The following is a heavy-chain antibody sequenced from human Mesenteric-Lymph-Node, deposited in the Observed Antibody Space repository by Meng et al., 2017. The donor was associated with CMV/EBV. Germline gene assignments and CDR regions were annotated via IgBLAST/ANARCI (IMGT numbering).Heavy chain of an antibody. Sequence: SLKISCAASGFTFDDYAMHWVRQAPGKGLEWVSGITWNSGRTDYADSVKGRFTISRDNAKNSLYLQMNSLRPEDTALYYCAKPGGIFNNWFDPWGQATLVTVSS. CDR1: GFTFDDYA. CDR2: ITWNSGRT. CDR3: AKPGGIFNNWFDP. D-gene: IGHD3-16*01. J-gene: IGHJ5*02. V-gene: IGHV3-9*01.